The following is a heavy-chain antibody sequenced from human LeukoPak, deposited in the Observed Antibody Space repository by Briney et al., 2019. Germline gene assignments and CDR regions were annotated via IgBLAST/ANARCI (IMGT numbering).Heavy chain of an antibody. J-gene: IGHJ4*02. CDR1: GFTYTDYW. CDR2: IKQDGSEK. V-gene: IGHV3-7*01. Sequence: GGSLRLSCEASGFTYTDYWMTWVRQAPGKGLEWVANIKQDGSEKYYVDSVKGRFTISRDNAKNSLYLQMNSLRAEDTAVYYCARVYSSSWYYWGQGTLVTVSS. D-gene: IGHD2-2*01. CDR3: ARVYSSSWYY.